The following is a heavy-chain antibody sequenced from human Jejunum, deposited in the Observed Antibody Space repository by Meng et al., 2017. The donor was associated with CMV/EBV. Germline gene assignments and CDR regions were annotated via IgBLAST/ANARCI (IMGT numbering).Heavy chain of an antibody. CDR1: GVTFSSDV. Sequence: WAASGVTFSSDVMHWVRQAPGKGLVWVARIDHDGTITTYVDSVKGRFTSSRDNAKNTLYLQMNSLRAEDTALYYCARDRNWIFDYWGRGTLVTVSS. J-gene: IGHJ4*02. D-gene: IGHD1-1*01. CDR3: ARDRNWIFDY. V-gene: IGHV3-74*03. CDR2: IDHDGTIT.